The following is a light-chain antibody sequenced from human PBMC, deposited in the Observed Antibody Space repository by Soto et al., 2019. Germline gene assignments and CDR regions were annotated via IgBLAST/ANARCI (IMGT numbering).Light chain of an antibody. CDR2: DTS. CDR3: QQYGSSPGT. J-gene: IGKJ1*01. Sequence: EIVLTQSPGTLSLSPGERATLSCRASQSVRDRYLAWYQQKPGQAPSLLIYDTSTRATGVPDRFSGSESGTDFALTISRVEPEDFAIYFCQQYGSSPGTVGQGTKGEI. CDR1: QSVRDRY. V-gene: IGKV3-20*01.